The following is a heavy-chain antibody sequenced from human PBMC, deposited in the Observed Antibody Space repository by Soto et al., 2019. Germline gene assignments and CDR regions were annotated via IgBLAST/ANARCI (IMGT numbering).Heavy chain of an antibody. Sequence: QVQLVESGGGVVQPGRSLTLSCAASGFTFSTYDMHWVRQAPGRGLEWVAVIWSDGSRKYYADSVEGRFTISRDNSENTLYLQMNSLGDEDTALYYCARDGRRRVVNYWGQGTLVTVSS. J-gene: IGHJ4*02. CDR1: GFTFSTYD. CDR2: IWSDGSRK. CDR3: ARDGRRRVVNY. V-gene: IGHV3-33*01. D-gene: IGHD2-2*01.